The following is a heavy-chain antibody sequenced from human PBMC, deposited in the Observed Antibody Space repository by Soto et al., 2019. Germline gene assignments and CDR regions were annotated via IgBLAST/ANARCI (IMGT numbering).Heavy chain of an antibody. D-gene: IGHD3-22*01. Sequence: ASVKVSCKASGYTFTGYFMHWVRQAPGQGLEWMGWINPNSGATKYAQKFQGRVTLSRDTSIRTAYMELSSLRSEDTAVYYCASTKYDSSAYYYWYLGLWGRGTLVTVSS. CDR3: ASTKYDSSAYYYWYLGL. V-gene: IGHV1-2*02. CDR1: GYTFTGYF. J-gene: IGHJ2*01. CDR2: INPNSGAT.